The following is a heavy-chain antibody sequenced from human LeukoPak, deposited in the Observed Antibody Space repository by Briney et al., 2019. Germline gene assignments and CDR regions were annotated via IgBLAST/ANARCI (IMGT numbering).Heavy chain of an antibody. J-gene: IGHJ4*02. CDR1: GFTFSNYA. D-gene: IGHD5-18*01. V-gene: IGHV3-23*01. CDR2: ISGSGGTT. Sequence: GGSLRLSCAASGFTFSNYAMSWVRQAPGKGLEWVSTISGSGGTTYYADSVKGRFTISRDNSKNTLFLQMNSLRAEDTAVYYCAKIYSRYFDYWGQGTLDTVSS. CDR3: AKIYSRYFDY.